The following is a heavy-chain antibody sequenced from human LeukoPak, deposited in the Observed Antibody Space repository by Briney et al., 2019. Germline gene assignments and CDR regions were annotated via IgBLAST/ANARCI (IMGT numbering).Heavy chain of an antibody. CDR1: GYTVTGYY. J-gene: IGHJ5*02. V-gene: IGHV1-2*02. CDR3: ARVPDCSSTSCPFDP. D-gene: IGHD2-2*01. CDR2: INPNSGGT. Sequence: ASVKVSCKASGYTVTGYYMHWVRQAPGQGLEWMGWINPNSGGTNYAQKFQGRVTMTRDTSISTAYMELSRLRSDDTAVYYCARVPDCSSTSCPFDPWGQGTLVTVSS.